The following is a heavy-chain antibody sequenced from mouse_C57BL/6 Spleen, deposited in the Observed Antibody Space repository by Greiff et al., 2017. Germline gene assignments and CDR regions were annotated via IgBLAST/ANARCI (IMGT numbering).Heavy chain of an antibody. CDR3: TRYYYGSSLYWYFDV. V-gene: IGHV1-15*01. Sequence: QVQLQQSGAELVRPGASVTLSCKASGYTFTDYEMHWVKQTPVHGLEWIGAIDPETGGTAYNQKFKGKAILTADKSSSTAYMELRSLTSEDSAVYDCTRYYYGSSLYWYFDVWGTGTTVTVSS. J-gene: IGHJ1*03. CDR1: GYTFTDYE. CDR2: IDPETGGT. D-gene: IGHD1-1*01.